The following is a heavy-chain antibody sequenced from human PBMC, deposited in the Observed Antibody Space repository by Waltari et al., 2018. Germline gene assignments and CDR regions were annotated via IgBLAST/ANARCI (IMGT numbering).Heavy chain of an antibody. CDR1: GYTFTSYD. CDR2: MNPNSGNT. Sequence: QVQLVQSGAEVKKPGASVKVSCKASGYTFTSYDINWVRQATGQGLEWMGWMNPNSGNTGYAQEFQGRVTMTRNTSISTAYMELSSLRSEDTAVYYCAREGPFSSSWYRGGAFDIWGQGTMVTVSS. V-gene: IGHV1-8*01. CDR3: AREGPFSSSWYRGGAFDI. J-gene: IGHJ3*02. D-gene: IGHD6-13*01.